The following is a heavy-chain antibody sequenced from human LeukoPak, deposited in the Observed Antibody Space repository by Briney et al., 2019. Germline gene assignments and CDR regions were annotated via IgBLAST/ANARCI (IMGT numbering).Heavy chain of an antibody. CDR2: IKGDGIST. CDR1: GFDFSSNW. CDR3: ARRIAAAAAPYYFDY. J-gene: IGHJ4*02. V-gene: IGHV3-74*01. Sequence: GGSLRLSCAASGFDFSSNWMHWVRHTPGQGLVWVSRIKGDGISTNYADSVKGRFTISRDDAKNTLYLQMNSLRAEDTAVYYCARRIAAAAAPYYFDYWGQGTLVTVSS. D-gene: IGHD6-13*01.